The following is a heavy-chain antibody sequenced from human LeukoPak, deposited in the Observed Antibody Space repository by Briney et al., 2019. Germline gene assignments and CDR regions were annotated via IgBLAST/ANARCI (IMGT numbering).Heavy chain of an antibody. V-gene: IGHV4-34*01. J-gene: IGHJ3*02. CDR2: INHSGST. CDR3: ARGRDWNYVSTFDI. D-gene: IGHD1-7*01. Sequence: SETLSLTCAGYGGSFSGYYWSWIRQPPGKGLEWIGEINHSGSTNYNPSLKSRVTISVDTSKNQFSLKLSSVTAADTAVYYCARGRDWNYVSTFDIWGQGTMVTVSS. CDR1: GGSFSGYY.